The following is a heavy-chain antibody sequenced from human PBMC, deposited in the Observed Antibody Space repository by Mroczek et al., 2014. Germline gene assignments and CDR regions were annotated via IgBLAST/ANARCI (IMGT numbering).Heavy chain of an antibody. Sequence: QVQLQQWGGGVVQPGRSLRLSCAASGFTFSSYAMHWVRQAPGKGLEWVAVISYDGSNKYYADSVKGRFTISRDNSKNTLYLQMNSLRAEDTAVYYCARDYSVDYWGQGTLVTVSS. J-gene: IGHJ4*02. V-gene: IGHV3-30-3*01. D-gene: IGHD2-21*01. CDR1: GFTFSSYA. CDR2: ISYDGSNK. CDR3: ARDYSVDY.